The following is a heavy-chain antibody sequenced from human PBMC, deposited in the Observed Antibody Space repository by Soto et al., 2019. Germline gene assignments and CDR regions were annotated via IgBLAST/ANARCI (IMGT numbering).Heavy chain of an antibody. CDR1: GSPYRRYR. J-gene: IGHJ4*02. CDR3: AKDPGYSSGWPPFDY. CDR2: ISYDGSNK. Sequence: GGSLRPSVLSAGSPYRRYRMHLVRHTPGKGLEWVAVISYDGSNKYYADSVKGRFTISRDSSKNTLYLQMNSLRAEDTAVYYCAKDPGYSSGWPPFDYWGQGTLVTVSS. D-gene: IGHD6-19*01. V-gene: IGHV3-30*18.